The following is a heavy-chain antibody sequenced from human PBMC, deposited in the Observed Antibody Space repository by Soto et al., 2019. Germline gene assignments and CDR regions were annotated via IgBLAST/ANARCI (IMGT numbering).Heavy chain of an antibody. CDR2: ISWDSGSI. J-gene: IGHJ4*02. V-gene: IGHV3-9*01. Sequence: EVQLVESGGGLVQPGRSLRLSCAASGFTFDDYAMHWVRQAPGKGLEWVAGISWDSGSIGYADSVKGRFTISRDNAKNSMYLQMNRMRGEDTAVYYVYNCAGDYGNLVDYWGQGTLVTVSS. CDR1: GFTFDDYA. D-gene: IGHD1-20*01. CDR3: YNCAGDYGNLVDY.